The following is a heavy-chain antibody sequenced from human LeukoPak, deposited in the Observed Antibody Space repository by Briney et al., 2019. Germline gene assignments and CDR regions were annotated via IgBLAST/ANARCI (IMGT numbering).Heavy chain of an antibody. CDR3: AKGSKVADN. V-gene: IGHV3-48*04. Sequence: GGSLRLSCAASEFTFGSYSMNWVRQAPGKGLEWVSYISSSSVTIYYADSVKGRFTISRDNAKNSLFLQMNSLRAEDTAVYYCAKGSKVADNCGQGTRVTVSS. CDR2: ISSSSVTI. J-gene: IGHJ4*02. CDR1: EFTFGSYS.